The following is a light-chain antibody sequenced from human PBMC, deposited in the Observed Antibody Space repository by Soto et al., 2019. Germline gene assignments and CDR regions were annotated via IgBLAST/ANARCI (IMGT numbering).Light chain of an antibody. Sequence: EIVLTQSPGTLSLSPGEKATLSCKASQTVISKFLAWYQQKPGQPPRLLILGASTRATGIADRVSGGGSGTDFTLTISRLEPEDFAVYYCQQYGDSVLTFGGGTRVEIK. CDR3: QQYGDSVLT. V-gene: IGKV3-20*01. CDR1: QTVISKF. J-gene: IGKJ4*01. CDR2: GAS.